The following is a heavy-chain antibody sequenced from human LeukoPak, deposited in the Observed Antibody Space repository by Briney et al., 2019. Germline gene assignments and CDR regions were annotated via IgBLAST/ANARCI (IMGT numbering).Heavy chain of an antibody. D-gene: IGHD1-26*01. J-gene: IGHJ4*02. CDR2: INPDSGGT. CDR3: TRDLYSASYYFDY. Sequence: ASVKVSCKASGYTFTRYGISWVRQAPGQGLEWMGRINPDSGGTNYAQKFQDRVTMTRDTSISTAYMELSRLTSDDTAVYYCTRDLYSASYYFDYWGQGTLVTVSS. V-gene: IGHV1-2*06. CDR1: GYTFTRYG.